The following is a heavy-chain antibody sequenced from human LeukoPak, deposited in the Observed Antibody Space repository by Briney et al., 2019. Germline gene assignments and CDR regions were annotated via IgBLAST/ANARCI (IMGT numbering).Heavy chain of an antibody. V-gene: IGHV3-48*03. CDR1: GFAFSSYE. J-gene: IGHJ4*02. CDR2: ISSSGSTI. D-gene: IGHD5-24*01. CDR3: ARQLEGWLHSLADY. Sequence: GGSLRLSCAASGFAFSSYEMNWVRQAPGKGLEWVSYISSSGSTIYYADSVKGRFTISRDNAKNSLYLQMNSLRAEDTAVYYCARQLEGWLHSLADYWGQGTLVTVSS.